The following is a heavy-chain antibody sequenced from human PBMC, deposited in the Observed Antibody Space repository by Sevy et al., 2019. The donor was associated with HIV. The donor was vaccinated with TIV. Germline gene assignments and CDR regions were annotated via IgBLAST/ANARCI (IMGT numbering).Heavy chain of an antibody. D-gene: IGHD3-3*01. CDR2: INPINGDT. J-gene: IGHJ6*02. CDR1: GYGFTGYY. V-gene: IGHV1-2*06. Sequence: ASVKVSCKASGYGFTGYYIHWVRQAPGQGLEWLGRINPINGDTDDSPKFQGRVTMTRDKSITTAYLDVASLRSDDTAVYYCVRAPTDFWTRGMGLWGQGTMVTVSS. CDR3: VRAPTDFWTRGMGL.